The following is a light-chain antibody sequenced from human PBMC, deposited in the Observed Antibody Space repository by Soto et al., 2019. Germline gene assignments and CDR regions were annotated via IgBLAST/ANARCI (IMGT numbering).Light chain of an antibody. CDR1: QSISNQ. CDR3: HHRDDRSPLYS. J-gene: IGKJ2*01. V-gene: IGKV3-11*01. CDR2: DAS. Sequence: VVLTQSPGTLSLPPGGRVTLSCRASQSISNQLIWYQQKPGQTPRLLIYDASNRATGIPARFSGSGCGTDFSLTSSSPEPEDFAVYYYHHRDDRSPLYSFGQGTNLEI.